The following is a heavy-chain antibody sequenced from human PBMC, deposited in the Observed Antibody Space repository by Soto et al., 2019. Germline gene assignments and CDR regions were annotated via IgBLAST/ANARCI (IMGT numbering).Heavy chain of an antibody. Sequence: GESLKISCKGSGYSFTNDWISWVRQRPWKGPEWMAIIYPGDSDTRENPSFQGQVTISADKSISTAYLQWSSLKDSDTAMYYCARWRYYYGMDVWGQGTTVTLSS. CDR2: IYPGDSDT. CDR3: ARWRYYYGMDV. J-gene: IGHJ6*02. V-gene: IGHV5-51*01. CDR1: GYSFTNDW.